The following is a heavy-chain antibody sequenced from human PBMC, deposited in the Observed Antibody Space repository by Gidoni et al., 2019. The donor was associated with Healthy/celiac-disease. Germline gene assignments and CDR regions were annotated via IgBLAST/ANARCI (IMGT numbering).Heavy chain of an antibody. Sequence: EVQLVESGGGLVKPGGSLRLSCAASGFTFSSYSMNWVRQAPGKGLEWVSSISSSSSYIYYADSVKGRFTISRDNAKNSLYLQMNSLRAEDTAVYYCASCIAAEHDAFDIWGQGTMVTVSS. D-gene: IGHD6-13*01. CDR2: ISSSSSYI. V-gene: IGHV3-21*01. CDR1: GFTFSSYS. CDR3: ASCIAAEHDAFDI. J-gene: IGHJ3*02.